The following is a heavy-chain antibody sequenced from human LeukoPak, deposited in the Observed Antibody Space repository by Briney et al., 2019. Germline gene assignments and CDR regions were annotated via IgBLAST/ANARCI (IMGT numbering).Heavy chain of an antibody. D-gene: IGHD1-26*01. J-gene: IGHJ4*02. Sequence: GGSLRLSCAASGFTFSSYSMNWVRQAPGKGLEWVSSISSSSSYIYYADSVKGRFTISRDNAKNSLYLQMNSLRAEDTAVYYCARDEVVGATDFDYWGQGTLVTVPS. CDR2: ISSSSSYI. V-gene: IGHV3-21*01. CDR3: ARDEVVGATDFDY. CDR1: GFTFSSYS.